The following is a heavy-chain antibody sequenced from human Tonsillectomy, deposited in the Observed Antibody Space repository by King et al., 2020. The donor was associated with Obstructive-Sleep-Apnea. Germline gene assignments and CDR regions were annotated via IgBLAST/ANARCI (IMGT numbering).Heavy chain of an antibody. CDR3: AKETGKSYYYEY. CDR2: VSYDGSNK. J-gene: IGHJ4*02. Sequence: VQLVESGGGVVQPGRSLRLSCTASGFTFSDWAMHWVRQAPGKGLEWVALVSYDGSNKYYAESVKGRFTISRDNAKNTLYLQLNGLRPEDTAMYYCAKETGKSYYYEYWGQGTLVTVSA. D-gene: IGHD3-9*01. CDR1: GFTFSDWA. V-gene: IGHV3-30*18.